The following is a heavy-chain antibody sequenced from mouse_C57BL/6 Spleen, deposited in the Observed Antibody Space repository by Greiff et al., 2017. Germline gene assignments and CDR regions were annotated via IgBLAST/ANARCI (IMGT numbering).Heavy chain of an antibody. V-gene: IGHV1-15*01. CDR2: IDPETGGT. D-gene: IGHD1-1*01. Sequence: QVQLQQSGAELVGPGASVTLSCKASGYTFTDYEMHWVKQTPVHGLEWIGAIDPETGGTAYNQKFKGKAILTADKSSSTAYMELRSLTSEDSSVYYCTRNQDYYGSSYVDYCGQGTTLTVSS. J-gene: IGHJ2*01. CDR1: GYTFTDYE. CDR3: TRNQDYYGSSYVDY.